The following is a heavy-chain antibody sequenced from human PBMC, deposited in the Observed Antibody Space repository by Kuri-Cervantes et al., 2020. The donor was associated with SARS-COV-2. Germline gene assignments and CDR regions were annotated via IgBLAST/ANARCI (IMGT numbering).Heavy chain of an antibody. CDR1: GFTFSGYD. V-gene: IGHV3-33*08. Sequence: GGSLRLSCASSGFTFSGYDMHWVRQAPGKGLEWVAVIWYDGRNTYYTGSVKGRFTISRDNSKNMLYLEVNSLRAEDTAVYYCARNHSMDVWGTGTAVTVSS. CDR2: IWYDGRNT. CDR3: ARNHSMDV. J-gene: IGHJ6*03.